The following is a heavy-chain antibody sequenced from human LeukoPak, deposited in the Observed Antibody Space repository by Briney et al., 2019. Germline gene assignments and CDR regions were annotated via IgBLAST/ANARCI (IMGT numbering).Heavy chain of an antibody. Sequence: SETLSLTCAVYGASFNDYYWSWIRHSPTKGLEWIGEVNHSGSAKYNPSLKSRVTISADKSKNQFFLRLSPVAAADSGVYYCARERASNNHDNWFDPWGQGTLVTVSS. V-gene: IGHV4-34*01. J-gene: IGHJ5*02. CDR2: VNHSGSA. CDR1: GASFNDYY. CDR3: ARERASNNHDNWFDP.